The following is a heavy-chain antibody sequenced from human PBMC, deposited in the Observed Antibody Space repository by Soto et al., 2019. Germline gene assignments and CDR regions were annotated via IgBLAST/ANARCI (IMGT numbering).Heavy chain of an antibody. CDR3: GKDISAGGMDV. J-gene: IGHJ6*03. Sequence: EVQLVESGGGLVQPGRSLRLSCAASGVTLKDYAMHWVRQAPGRGLEWVSGIYWNGDRIGYGDAVRGRFTISRDNAKNSLYLEMNSLRAEDTAVYYCGKDISAGGMDVWGKGTTVTVSS. CDR1: GVTLKDYA. V-gene: IGHV3-9*01. CDR2: IYWNGDRI. D-gene: IGHD3-10*01.